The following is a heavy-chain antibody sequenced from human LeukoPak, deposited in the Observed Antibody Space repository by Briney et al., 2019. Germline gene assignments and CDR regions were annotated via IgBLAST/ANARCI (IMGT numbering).Heavy chain of an antibody. V-gene: IGHV3-21*01. CDR2: ISSSSSYI. Sequence: GGSLRLSCAASVFTFSSYSMNWVRHAPWKGLEWLSSISSSSSYIYYADSVKGRFTISRDNAKNSLYLQMNSLRAEDTAVYYCARDLGISSSWQSDYWGQGTLVTVSS. D-gene: IGHD6-13*01. J-gene: IGHJ4*02. CDR1: VFTFSSYS. CDR3: ARDLGISSSWQSDY.